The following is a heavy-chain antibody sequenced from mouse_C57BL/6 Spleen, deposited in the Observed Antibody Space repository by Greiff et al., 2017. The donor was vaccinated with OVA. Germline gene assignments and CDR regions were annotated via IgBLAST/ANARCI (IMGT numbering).Heavy chain of an antibody. J-gene: IGHJ2*01. V-gene: IGHV1-15*01. CDR1: GYTFTDYE. Sequence: VQLQQSGAELVRPGASVTLSCKASGYTFTDYELHWVKQTPVHGLEWIGAIDPETGGTAYNQKFKGKAILTADKSSSTAYMELRSLTSEDSAVYYCTRRGVVAIDYWGQGTTLTVSS. CDR3: TRRGVVAIDY. D-gene: IGHD1-1*01. CDR2: IDPETGGT.